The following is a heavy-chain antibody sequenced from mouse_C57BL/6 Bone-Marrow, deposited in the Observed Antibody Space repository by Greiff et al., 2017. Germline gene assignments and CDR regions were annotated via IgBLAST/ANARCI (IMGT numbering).Heavy chain of an antibody. CDR2: IHPNSGST. CDR1: GYTFTSYW. D-gene: IGHD1-1*01. Sequence: VQLQQPGAELVKPGASVKLSCKASGYTFTSYWMHWVKQRPGQGLEWIGMIHPNSGSTNYNEKFKSKATLTVDKSSSTAYMQLSSLTSEDSAVYYCARSLTVVEGFAYWGQGTLVTVSA. J-gene: IGHJ3*01. V-gene: IGHV1-64*01. CDR3: ARSLTVVEGFAY.